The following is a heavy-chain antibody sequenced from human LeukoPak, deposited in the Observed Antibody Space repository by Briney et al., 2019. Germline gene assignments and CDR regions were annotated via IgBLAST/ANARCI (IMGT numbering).Heavy chain of an antibody. CDR1: GYTFTNYG. CDR2: ISVYSGNT. CDR3: GRIRPWETMAAAGSGYFDP. V-gene: IGHV1-18*01. Sequence: GASVKVSCKASGYTFTNYGINWVRQAPGQGLEWVGKISVYSGNTEYAQKFQGRVTMTTDTSTSTAYMELKSLTSGDTAVYYCGRIRPWETMAAAGSGYFDPWGRGTLVTVSS. D-gene: IGHD6-13*01. J-gene: IGHJ2*01.